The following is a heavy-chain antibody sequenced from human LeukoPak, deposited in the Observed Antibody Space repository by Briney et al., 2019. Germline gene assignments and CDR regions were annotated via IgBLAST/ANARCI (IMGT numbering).Heavy chain of an antibody. J-gene: IGHJ4*02. D-gene: IGHD3-16*02. Sequence: PGGSLRLSCAASGFTFDDYGMSWVRQAPGEGLEWVSGINWNGGSTGYADSVKGRFTISRDNAKNSLYLQTNSLRAEDTALYYCARAAQPFGGVIFYFDYWGQGTLVTVSS. CDR1: GFTFDDYG. CDR2: INWNGGST. CDR3: ARAAQPFGGVIFYFDY. V-gene: IGHV3-20*04.